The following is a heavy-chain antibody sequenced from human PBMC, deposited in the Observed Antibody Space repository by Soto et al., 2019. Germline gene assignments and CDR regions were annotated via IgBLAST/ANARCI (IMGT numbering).Heavy chain of an antibody. J-gene: IGHJ6*03. CDR3: ARGLILWFGDLSRRGGDYYYMDV. Sequence: QVQLQQWGAGLLKPSETLSLTCAVYGGSFSGYQWSWIRQTPGKGLEWIGEINDSGNINFNPSLKSRVPILLDTPKKQISLKLSSVTAADSAVYYCARGLILWFGDLSRRGGDYYYMDVWGKGTTVTVSS. CDR2: INDSGNI. CDR1: GGSFSGYQ. D-gene: IGHD3-10*01. V-gene: IGHV4-34*01.